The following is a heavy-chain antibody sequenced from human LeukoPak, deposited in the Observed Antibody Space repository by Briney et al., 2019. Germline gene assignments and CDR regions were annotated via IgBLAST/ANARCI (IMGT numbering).Heavy chain of an antibody. CDR2: IYTSGST. CDR3: ARYRGVGFYYFDY. J-gene: IGHJ4*02. Sequence: SETLSLTCTVSGDSISGYYWSWIRQPAGKGLEWIGRIYTSGSTNYNPSLKCRVTVSLDTSKNQFSLKLSSVTAADTAVYYCARYRGVGFYYFDYWGQGTLVTVSS. V-gene: IGHV4-4*07. CDR1: GDSISGYY. D-gene: IGHD3-10*01.